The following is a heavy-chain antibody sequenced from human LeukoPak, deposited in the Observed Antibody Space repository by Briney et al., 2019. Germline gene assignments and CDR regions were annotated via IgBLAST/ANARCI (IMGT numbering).Heavy chain of an antibody. Sequence: GRSLRLSRTTSEFTFRNYGMQWVRQAPGKGLEWVALIWYDGINKFYADSVKGRFTISRDNSKNMLYLQMNSLRAEDTAVYYCGNEMRAIRASPDTGSYFYGMDVWGPGTTVTVSS. CDR2: IWYDGINK. V-gene: IGHV3-33*06. CDR1: EFTFRNYG. CDR3: GNEMRAIRASPDTGSYFYGMDV. J-gene: IGHJ6*02. D-gene: IGHD5-18*01.